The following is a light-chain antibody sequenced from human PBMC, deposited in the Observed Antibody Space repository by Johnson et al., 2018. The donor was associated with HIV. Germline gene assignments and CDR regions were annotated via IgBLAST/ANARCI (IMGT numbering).Light chain of an antibody. J-gene: IGLJ1*01. V-gene: IGLV1-51*01. CDR2: DNN. CDR1: SSNIGNNY. Sequence: QSVLTQPPSVSAAPGQKVTISCSGSSSNIGNNYVSWYQQLPGTAPKLLIYDNNKRPSGISDRFSGSKSGTSATLGITGLQTGDEADYYCGAWDSSLSAYVFGTWTKVTVL. CDR3: GAWDSSLSAYV.